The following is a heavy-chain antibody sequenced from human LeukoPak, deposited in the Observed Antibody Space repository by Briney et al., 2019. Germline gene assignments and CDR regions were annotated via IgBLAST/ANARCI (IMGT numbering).Heavy chain of an antibody. Sequence: SETLSLTCSVSGGSIIGHWWSWIRQPPGKGLEWIGDAFYSGSNNYNPSLKSRLTISLDTSKNQFSLNLRSVTATDTAMYYCARRNTADASIDFWGQGTLVTASS. V-gene: IGHV4-59*08. J-gene: IGHJ4*02. CDR3: ARRNTADASIDF. D-gene: IGHD4-17*01. CDR1: GGSIIGHW. CDR2: AFYSGSN.